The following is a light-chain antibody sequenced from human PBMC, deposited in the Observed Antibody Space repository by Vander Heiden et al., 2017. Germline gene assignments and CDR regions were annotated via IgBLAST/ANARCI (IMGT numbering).Light chain of an antibody. CDR3: QQYYSTPLT. Sequence: DIVMIQSPDRLAGSLGERATINCKSSQSVLYSSNNKNYLAWYQQKPGQPPKLLIYWASTRESGVPDRFSGSGSGTDFTLTISSLQAEDVAVYYSQQYYSTPLTFGGGTKVEIK. V-gene: IGKV4-1*01. J-gene: IGKJ4*01. CDR2: WAS. CDR1: QSVLYSSNNKNY.